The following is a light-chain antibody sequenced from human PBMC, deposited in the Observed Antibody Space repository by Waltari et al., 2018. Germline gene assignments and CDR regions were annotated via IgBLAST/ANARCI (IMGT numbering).Light chain of an antibody. CDR1: QSISTW. V-gene: IGKV1-5*03. J-gene: IGKJ1*01. CDR2: KAS. CDR3: QQYNNYPWT. Sequence: DIQMTQSPSTLSASVGDRVTITCRASQSISTWLAWYQQKPGEAPNLLIYKASSLESGVPSRFSGSGSGSQFTLTISSLQPDDFETYYCQQYNNYPWTFGQGTKVEIK.